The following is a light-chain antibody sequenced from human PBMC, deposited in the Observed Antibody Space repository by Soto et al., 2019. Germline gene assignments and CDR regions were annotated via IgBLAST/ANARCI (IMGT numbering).Light chain of an antibody. V-gene: IGLV1-44*01. CDR2: SNN. CDR1: SSNIGRHG. J-gene: IGLJ2*01. CDR3: ATWDDSLNGVV. Sequence: QSVLTQPPSASGTPGQRVTISCSGSSSNIGRHGVNWYQHLAGAAPKLLIYSNNQRPSGVPDRFSGSTSGTSVSLTISGLQSEDEADYYCATWDDSLNGVVFGGGTKLTVL.